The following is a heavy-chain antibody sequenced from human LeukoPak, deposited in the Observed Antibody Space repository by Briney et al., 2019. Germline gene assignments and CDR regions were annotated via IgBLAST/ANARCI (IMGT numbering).Heavy chain of an antibody. CDR2: ISGSGGST. J-gene: IGHJ4*02. CDR3: AKVLLWFGELSDSYYFDY. V-gene: IGHV3-23*01. Sequence: GGSLRLSCAASGFTFSSYWMSWVRQAPGKGLEWVPAISGSGGSTYYADSVKGRFTISRDNSKNTLYLQMNSLRAEDTAVYYCAKVLLWFGELSDSYYFDYWGQGTLVTVSS. CDR1: GFTFSSYW. D-gene: IGHD3-10*01.